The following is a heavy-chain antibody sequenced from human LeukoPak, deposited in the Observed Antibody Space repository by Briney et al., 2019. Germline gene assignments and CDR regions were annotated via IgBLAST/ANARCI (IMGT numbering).Heavy chain of an antibody. Sequence: SETLSLTCTVSDGSISHYYWSWIRQPAGKGLEWIGRIYTSGSTNHNPSLKSRVTMSIDSSKNQLSLKLSSVTAADTAVYYCARETNAYYYMDVWGKGTMVTVSS. J-gene: IGHJ6*03. V-gene: IGHV4-4*07. CDR3: ARETNAYYYMDV. D-gene: IGHD2-8*01. CDR2: IYTSGST. CDR1: DGSISHYY.